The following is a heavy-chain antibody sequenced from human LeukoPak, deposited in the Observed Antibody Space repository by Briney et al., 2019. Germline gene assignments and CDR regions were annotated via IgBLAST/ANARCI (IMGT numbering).Heavy chain of an antibody. CDR3: ATKTSSWYYFDY. D-gene: IGHD6-13*01. J-gene: IGHJ4*02. CDR1: GYTFTGYY. V-gene: IGHV1-2*02. CDR2: INPNSGGT. Sequence: GASVKVSCKASGYTFTGYYMHWVRQAPGQGLEWMGWINPNSGGTNYAQKFQGRVTMTRDTSISTAYMELSRLRAEDTAVYYCATKTSSWYYFDYWGQGTLVTVSS.